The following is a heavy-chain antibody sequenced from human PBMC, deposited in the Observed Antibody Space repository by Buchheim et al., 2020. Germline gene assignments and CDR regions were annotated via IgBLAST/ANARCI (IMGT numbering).Heavy chain of an antibody. CDR3: ARDIRGSQGAAFDV. D-gene: IGHD1-26*01. CDR1: GYSFSVYY. J-gene: IGHJ3*01. V-gene: IGHV1-2*04. Sequence: QVQLVQSGAEVKKPGASVTVSCKAFGYSFSVYYMHWIRQAPGQGFEWMGCINPNSGDTHYAQKFQAWVTMTKDASIRTGYMELTRLKSDDTAVYYCARDIRGSQGAAFDVWGQGT. CDR2: INPNSGDT.